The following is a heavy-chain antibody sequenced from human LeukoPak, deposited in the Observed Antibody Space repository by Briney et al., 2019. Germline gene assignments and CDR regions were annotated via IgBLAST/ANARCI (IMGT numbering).Heavy chain of an antibody. CDR2: IYHSGST. J-gene: IGHJ4*02. Sequence: PSETLSLTCAVYGGSFSGYYWSWIRQPPGKGLEWIGYIYHSGSTYYNPSLKSRVTISVDRSKNQFSLKLSSVTAADTAVYYCAKDLRRFGELINFDYWGQGTLVTVSS. CDR3: AKDLRRFGELINFDY. D-gene: IGHD3-10*01. V-gene: IGHV4-34*01. CDR1: GGSFSGYY.